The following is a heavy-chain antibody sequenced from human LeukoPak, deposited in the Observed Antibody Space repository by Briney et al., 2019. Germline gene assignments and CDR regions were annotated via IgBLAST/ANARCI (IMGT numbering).Heavy chain of an antibody. D-gene: IGHD3-10*01. V-gene: IGHV3-48*03. CDR1: GFTFNNYD. Sequence: GGSLRLSCAASGFTFNNYDMNWVRQAPGKGLEWVSYTSASGTTIYYADSVRGRFTISRDNAKNSLYLQMNSLRAEDTAVYYCARDLTITMVRGVIITYYYGMDVWGQGTTVTVSS. CDR2: TSASGTTI. CDR3: ARDLTITMVRGVIITYYYGMDV. J-gene: IGHJ6*02.